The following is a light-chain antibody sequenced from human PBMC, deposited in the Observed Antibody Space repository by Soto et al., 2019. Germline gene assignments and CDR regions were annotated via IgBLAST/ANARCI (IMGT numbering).Light chain of an antibody. CDR2: GNS. CDR3: QSYDSSVSKVV. J-gene: IGLJ2*01. Sequence: QSVLTQPPSVSGAPGQRVTISCTGSSSNIGAGYDVHWYQQLPGTAPKLLIYGNSNRPSGVPDRFSGSKSGTSASLAITGLQDEDAADYYCQSYDSSVSKVVFGGGTQLTVL. CDR1: SSNIGAGYD. V-gene: IGLV1-40*01.